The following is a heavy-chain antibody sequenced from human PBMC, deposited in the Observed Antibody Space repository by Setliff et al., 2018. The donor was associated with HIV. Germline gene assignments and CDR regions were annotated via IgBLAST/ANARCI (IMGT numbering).Heavy chain of an antibody. CDR2: LSHVGGT. CDR1: GYFISSGYY. D-gene: IGHD4-17*01. Sequence: SETLSLTCAVSGYFISSGYYWGWIRQPPGKGLEWIGSLSHVGGTYYNPSLKSRVTISIDTSMNQFSLRLTSVTAADTAVYYCARQLTTLDYWGQGTLVTVSS. J-gene: IGHJ4*02. V-gene: IGHV4-38-2*01. CDR3: ARQLTTLDY.